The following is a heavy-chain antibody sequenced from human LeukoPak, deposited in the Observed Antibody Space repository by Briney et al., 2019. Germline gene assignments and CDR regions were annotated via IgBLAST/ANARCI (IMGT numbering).Heavy chain of an antibody. CDR1: GGSFSGYY. V-gene: IGHV4-34*01. J-gene: IGHJ4*02. D-gene: IGHD3-3*01. CDR3: ARLFDFWSGYCPFDY. CDR2: INHSGST. Sequence: SETLSLTCAVYGGSFSGYYWSWIRQPPGKGLEWIGEINHSGSTNYNPSLKSRVTISVDPSKNQYSLKLSSVTDADTAVYYCARLFDFWSGYCPFDYWGQGTLVTVSS.